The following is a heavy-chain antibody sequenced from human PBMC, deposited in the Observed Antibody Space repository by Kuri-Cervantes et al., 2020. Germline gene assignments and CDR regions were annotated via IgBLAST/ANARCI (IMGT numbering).Heavy chain of an antibody. CDR2: ISSSGSTI. V-gene: IGHV3-11*01. J-gene: IGHJ6*02. Sequence: GESLKISCAASGFTFSDYYMSWIRQAPGKGLEWVSYISSSGSTIYYADSVKGRFTISRDNAKNSLYLQMNSLRAEDTAVYYCARDHVVRGVIILYGMDVWGQGTTVTVSS. D-gene: IGHD3-10*01. CDR1: GFTFSDYY. CDR3: ARDHVVRGVIILYGMDV.